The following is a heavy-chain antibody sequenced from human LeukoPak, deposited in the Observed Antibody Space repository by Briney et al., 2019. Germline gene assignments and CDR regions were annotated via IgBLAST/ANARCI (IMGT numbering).Heavy chain of an antibody. J-gene: IGHJ4*02. CDR3: ARGAVVVTGYDY. V-gene: IGHV4-34*01. Sequence: SETLSLTCAVYGGSFSGYYWSWIRQPPGKGLEWIGEINHSGSTNYNPSLKSRVTISVDTSKNQFSLKLSSATAADTAVYYCARGAVVVTGYDYWGQGTLVTVSS. CDR1: GGSFSGYY. D-gene: IGHD2-21*02. CDR2: INHSGST.